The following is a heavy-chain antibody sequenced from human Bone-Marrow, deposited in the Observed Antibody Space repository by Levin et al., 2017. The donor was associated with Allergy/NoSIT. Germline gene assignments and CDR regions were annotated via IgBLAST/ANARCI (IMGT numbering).Heavy chain of an antibody. CDR2: IHDDGVGT. CDR3: AKNDGQRTGDYNFDY. J-gene: IGHJ4*02. Sequence: PGGSLRLSCVASGFTFNDFAMSWVRQAPGKGLEWVSTIHDDGVGTYYADSVRGRFTVSRDSSKNTLYLQMHGLRAEDTAIYYCAKNDGQRTGDYNFDYWGQGTLVTVSS. CDR1: GFTFNDFA. D-gene: IGHD3/OR15-3a*01. V-gene: IGHV3-23*01.